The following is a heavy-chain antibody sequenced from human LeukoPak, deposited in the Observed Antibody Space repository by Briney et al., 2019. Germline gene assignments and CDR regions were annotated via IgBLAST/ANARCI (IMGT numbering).Heavy chain of an antibody. CDR1: GGSFSGYY. J-gene: IGHJ5*02. CDR2: INHSGST. Sequence: PSETLSLTCAVYGGSFSGYYWSWIRQPPGKGLEWIGEINHSGSTNYNPSLKSRVTISVDTSKNQFSLKLSSATAADTAVYYCARGRIAAAGIWFDPWGQGTLVTVSS. D-gene: IGHD6-13*01. CDR3: ARGRIAAAGIWFDP. V-gene: IGHV4-34*01.